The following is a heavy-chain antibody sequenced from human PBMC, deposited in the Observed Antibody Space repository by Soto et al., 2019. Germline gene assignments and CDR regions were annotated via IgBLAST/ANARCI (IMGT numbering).Heavy chain of an antibody. J-gene: IGHJ3*02. Sequence: GGSLRPSCAASGFTFGSYSMNWVRQAPGKGLEWVSSISSSSSYIYNGDSVKGRFTISRDNAKNSLYLQMNSLRAEDTAVYYCARDKVEYYDSRGYYHDAFDIWGQGTMVTVSS. CDR1: GFTFGSYS. CDR3: ARDKVEYYDSRGYYHDAFDI. D-gene: IGHD3-22*01. CDR2: ISSSSSYI. V-gene: IGHV3-21*01.